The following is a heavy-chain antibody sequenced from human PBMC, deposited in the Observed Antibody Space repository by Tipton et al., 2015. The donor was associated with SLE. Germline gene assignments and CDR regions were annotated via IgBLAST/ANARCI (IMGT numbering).Heavy chain of an antibody. V-gene: IGHV1-3*01. D-gene: IGHD3-22*01. Sequence: QLVQSGPEVKKPGASVKVSCKASGYTFSNSPMHWVRQAPGQRLEWMGWINAVNTHTKYSQKFQGRVTITGDTSANTAYMELSSLRSEDTAVYYCARGGDYYDSSGYFDAFHIWGQGTLVTVSS. CDR1: GYTFSNSP. CDR3: ARGGDYYDSSGYFDAFHI. CDR2: INAVNTHT. J-gene: IGHJ3*02.